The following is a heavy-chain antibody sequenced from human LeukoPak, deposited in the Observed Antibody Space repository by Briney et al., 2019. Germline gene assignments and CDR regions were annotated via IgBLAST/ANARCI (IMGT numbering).Heavy chain of an antibody. J-gene: IGHJ3*02. D-gene: IGHD4-17*01. CDR1: GFTFTSYW. V-gene: IGHV3-7*01. Sequence: GSLRLSCAASGFTFTSYWMSWVRQGPGKGLEWVANIKQDGSEKNYVDSVKGRFTISRDNAKNSLYLQMNSLRGEDTAVYYCARASSTVTARDTFDTWGQGTMVTVSS. CDR3: ARASSTVTARDTFDT. CDR2: IKQDGSEK.